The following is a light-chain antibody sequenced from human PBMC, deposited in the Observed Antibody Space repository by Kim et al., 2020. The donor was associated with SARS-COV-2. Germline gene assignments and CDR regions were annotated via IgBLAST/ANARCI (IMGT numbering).Light chain of an antibody. CDR3: QQYDSLPYS. J-gene: IGKJ2*03. V-gene: IGKV1-33*01. Sequence: SASVGDRVTITGQSSHGISTYVNWYQQKPGQAPQLLIYDASNLKTGVPSTFSGSGSGTDFTFAISSLQPEDIATYFCQQYDSLPYSFGQGTKLEI. CDR2: DAS. CDR1: HGISTY.